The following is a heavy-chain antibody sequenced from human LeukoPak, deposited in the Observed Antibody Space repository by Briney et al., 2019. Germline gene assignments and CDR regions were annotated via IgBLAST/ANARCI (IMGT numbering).Heavy chain of an antibody. CDR1: GGSISSSSYY. CDR2: IYYSGST. D-gene: IGHD1-7*01. Sequence: SETLSLTCTVSGGSISSSSYYWGWIRQPPGKGLEWIGSIYYSGSTYYNPSLKSRVTISVDTSKNQFSLKLSSVTAADTAVYYCARGGAGTLLLDYWGQGTLVTVSS. CDR3: ARGGAGTLLLDY. V-gene: IGHV4-39*01. J-gene: IGHJ4*02.